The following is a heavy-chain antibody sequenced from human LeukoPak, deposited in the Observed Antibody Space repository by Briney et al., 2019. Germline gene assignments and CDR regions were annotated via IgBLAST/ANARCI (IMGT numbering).Heavy chain of an antibody. J-gene: IGHJ6*03. D-gene: IGHD2-15*01. CDR1: GGPISSYY. CDR2: IYYSGIT. V-gene: IGHV4-59*01. Sequence: DPSETLSLTCTVSGGPISSYYWNWIRQSPGKGLEWIGYIYYSGITNYNPSLKSRVTISVDTSKNQFSLKLSSVTAADTAVYYCARVGVVSASGYYYYMDVWGKGATVTISS. CDR3: ARVGVVSASGYYYYMDV.